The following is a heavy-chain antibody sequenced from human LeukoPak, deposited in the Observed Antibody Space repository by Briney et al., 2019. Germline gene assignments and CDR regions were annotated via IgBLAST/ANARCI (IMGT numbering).Heavy chain of an antibody. CDR2: ISAYNGHT. J-gene: IGHJ6*02. Sequence: ASVKVSCKAFGYTLTSYGISWARQAPGQGLEWMGWISAYNGHTNYAQKLQGRVTMTTDPCTSTAYMELRSLRYDDTAVYYCARDVGLLWFGDFQDYYSYGMDVWGQGTMVTVSS. V-gene: IGHV1-18*01. D-gene: IGHD3-10*01. CDR3: ARDVGLLWFGDFQDYYSYGMDV. CDR1: GYTLTSYG.